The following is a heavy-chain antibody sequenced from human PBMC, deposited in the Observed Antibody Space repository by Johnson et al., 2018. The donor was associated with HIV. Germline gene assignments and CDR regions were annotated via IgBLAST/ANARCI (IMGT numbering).Heavy chain of an antibody. J-gene: IGHJ3*02. D-gene: IGHD1-7*01. CDR3: AREENWNYDPDAFDI. V-gene: IGHV3-30*04. CDR1: GFTFSNYL. Sequence: QVQLVESGGGLVQPGGSLRLSCAASGFTFSNYLMHWVRQAPGKGLEWVAVISYDGSNKYYADSVKGRFTISRDNSKNTLYLQMNSLRAEDTAVYYCAREENWNYDPDAFDIWGQGTMVTVSS. CDR2: ISYDGSNK.